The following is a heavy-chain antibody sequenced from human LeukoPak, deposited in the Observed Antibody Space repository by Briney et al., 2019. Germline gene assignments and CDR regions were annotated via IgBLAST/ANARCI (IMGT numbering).Heavy chain of an antibody. D-gene: IGHD5-18*01. J-gene: IGHJ4*02. CDR3: ASGYSYGLDY. V-gene: IGHV3-48*03. CDR1: GFTSSSYE. CDR2: ISSSGSTV. Sequence: GGSLRLSCAASGFTSSSYEMKWVRQAPGKGLEWVSYISSSGSTVYYADSVKGRFTISRDNAKNSLYLQMNSLRAEDTAVYYCASGYSYGLDYWGQGTLVTVSS.